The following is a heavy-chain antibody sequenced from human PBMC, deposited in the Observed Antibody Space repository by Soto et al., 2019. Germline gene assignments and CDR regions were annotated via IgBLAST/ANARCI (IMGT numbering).Heavy chain of an antibody. Sequence: SETLSLTCTVSGGSISSGDYYWSWIRQAPGKGREGIGYIYYSGSTYYNPALKSRVTISVDTSKNQFSLKLSSVTAADTSVSYCASGPFLEWLLGFYFDYWGQGTLVTVSS. V-gene: IGHV4-30-4*01. J-gene: IGHJ4*02. CDR1: GGSISSGDYY. D-gene: IGHD3-3*01. CDR2: IYYSGST. CDR3: ASGPFLEWLLGFYFDY.